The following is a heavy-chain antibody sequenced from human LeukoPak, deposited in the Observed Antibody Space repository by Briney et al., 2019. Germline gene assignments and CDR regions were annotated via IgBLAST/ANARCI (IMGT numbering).Heavy chain of an antibody. CDR3: ARENILRYYGMDV. D-gene: IGHD3-9*01. J-gene: IGHJ6*02. Sequence: GGSLRLSCAASGSTFSSYEMNWVRQAPGKGLEWVSYISSSGSTIYYADSVKGRFTISRDNAKNSLYLQMNSLRAEDTAVYYCARENILRYYGMDVWGQGTTVTVSS. CDR1: GSTFSSYE. V-gene: IGHV3-48*03. CDR2: ISSSGSTI.